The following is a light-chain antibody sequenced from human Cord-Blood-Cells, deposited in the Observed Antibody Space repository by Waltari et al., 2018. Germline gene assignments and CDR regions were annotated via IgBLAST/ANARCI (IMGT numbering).Light chain of an antibody. J-gene: IGLJ1*01. CDR3: SSYAGSIYG. CDR1: SSDVGGYTY. V-gene: IGLV2-8*01. Sequence: QSALTQPPSASGSPGQSVTISCTGTSSDVGGYTYVSWYQPHPGKASNLMVYEVSKRPCGFPDRCSGSKAGTTASLTVAGLQASDEADDYCSSYAGSIYGVGTGTKVTVL. CDR2: EVS.